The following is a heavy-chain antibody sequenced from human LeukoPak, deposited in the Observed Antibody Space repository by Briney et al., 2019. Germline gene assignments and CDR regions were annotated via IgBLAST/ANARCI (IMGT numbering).Heavy chain of an antibody. Sequence: GGSLRLSCAASGFTFSNYAIHWVRQAPGKGLEWVAVISYDGSSKYYADSVKGRFTISRDSAKSSLYLQMNSLRAEDTAVYYCARVGYGGYSGYFDYWGQGTLVTVSS. CDR3: ARVGYGGYSGYFDY. D-gene: IGHD4-23*01. CDR1: GFTFSNYA. V-gene: IGHV3-30*04. J-gene: IGHJ4*02. CDR2: ISYDGSSK.